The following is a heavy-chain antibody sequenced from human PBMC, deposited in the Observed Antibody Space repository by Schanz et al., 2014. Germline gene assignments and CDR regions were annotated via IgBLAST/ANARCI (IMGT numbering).Heavy chain of an antibody. CDR3: ARRIGSYAANNYFDY. CDR2: INTGSSDT. Sequence: QFHLVQSGAEVKRPGASVKVSCKASEYSFTSYSMHWVRQAPGQRLEWMGWINTGSSDTKYSQNFQGRVTITRDTSASSVYMELSSLRAEDTAVYSCARRIGSYAANNYFDYWGQGTRVTVSS. V-gene: IGHV1-3*04. J-gene: IGHJ4*02. D-gene: IGHD2-15*01. CDR1: EYSFTSYS.